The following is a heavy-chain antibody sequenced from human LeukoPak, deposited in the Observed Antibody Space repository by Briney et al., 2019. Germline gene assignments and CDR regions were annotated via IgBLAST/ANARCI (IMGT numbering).Heavy chain of an antibody. V-gene: IGHV4-34*01. D-gene: IGHD4-17*01. CDR3: ARATVTEAVQH. CDR1: GGSFSGYY. CDR2: INHSGST. J-gene: IGHJ1*01. Sequence: SETLSLTCAVYGGSFSGYYWSWIRQPPGKGLEWIGEINHSGSTNYNPSLESRVTISVDTSKNQFSLKLRSVTAADTAVYYCARATVTEAVQHWGQGTLVTVSS.